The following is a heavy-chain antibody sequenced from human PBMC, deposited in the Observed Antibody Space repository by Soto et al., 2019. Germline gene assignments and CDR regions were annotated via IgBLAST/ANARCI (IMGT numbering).Heavy chain of an antibody. V-gene: IGHV1-69*13. J-gene: IGHJ2*01. CDR2: IIPIFGTA. CDR1: GGTFSSYA. Sequence: AASVKVSCKASGGTFSSYAISWVRPAPGQGLEWMGGIIPIFGTANYAQKFQGRVTITADESTSTAYMGMSSLRSEDTAVYYCARDPPDYYDRSGDPRPVFDIWGR. D-gene: IGHD3-22*01. CDR3: ARDPPDYYDRSGDPRPVFDI.